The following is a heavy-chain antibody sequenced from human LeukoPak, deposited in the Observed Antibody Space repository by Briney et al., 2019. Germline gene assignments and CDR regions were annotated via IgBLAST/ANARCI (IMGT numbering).Heavy chain of an antibody. V-gene: IGHV4-61*02. CDR1: GGSISSGSYY. CDR2: IYTSGST. CDR3: ARERFVYGMDV. Sequence: PSETLSLTCTVSGGSISSGSYYWSWIRQPAGKGLEWNGRIYTSGSTNYNPSLKSRVTISVDTSKNQFSLKLSSVTAADTAVYYCARERFVYGMDVWGQGTTVTVSS. D-gene: IGHD3-3*01. J-gene: IGHJ6*02.